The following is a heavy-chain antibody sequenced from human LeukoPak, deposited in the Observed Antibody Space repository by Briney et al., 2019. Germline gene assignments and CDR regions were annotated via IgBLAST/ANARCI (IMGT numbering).Heavy chain of an antibody. CDR2: INPNSGGT. CDR3: ARDSGERGSGSYLIAY. V-gene: IGHV1-2*02. J-gene: IGHJ4*02. D-gene: IGHD3-10*01. CDR1: GYTFTGYY. Sequence: ASVKVSCKASGYTFTGYYMHRVRQAPGQGLEWMGWINPNSGGTNYAQKFQGRVTMTRDTSISTAYMELSRLRSDDTAVYYCARDSGERGSGSYLIAYWGQGTLVTVSS.